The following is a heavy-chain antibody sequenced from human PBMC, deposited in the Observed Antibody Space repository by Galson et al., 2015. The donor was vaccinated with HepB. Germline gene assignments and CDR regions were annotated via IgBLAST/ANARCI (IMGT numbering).Heavy chain of an antibody. CDR3: ARDKSITMILMVIDAFDI. D-gene: IGHD3-22*01. CDR1: GYTFTSYG. Sequence: SVKVSCKASGYTFTSYGISWVRQAPGQGLEWMGWISVYNGNTNYPQKFQGRVTMTTDTSTSTAYMELRSLRPDDTAVYYCARDKSITMILMVIDAFDIWGQGTMVTVSS. CDR2: ISVYNGNT. J-gene: IGHJ3*02. V-gene: IGHV1-18*01.